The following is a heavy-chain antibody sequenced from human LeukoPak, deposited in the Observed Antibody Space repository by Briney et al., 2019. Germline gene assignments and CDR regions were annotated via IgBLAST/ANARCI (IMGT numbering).Heavy chain of an antibody. CDR1: GFTFSSDA. V-gene: IGHV3-23*01. Sequence: GGSLRLSCAASGFTFSSDAMSWVRQAPGKGLEWVSAISGSGGSTYYADSVKGRFTISRDNSKNTVYLQMNSLRAEDTAVYYCAKSLHRYCSSTSCRGYWGQGTLVTVSS. CDR3: AKSLHRYCSSTSCRGY. J-gene: IGHJ4*02. CDR2: ISGSGGST. D-gene: IGHD2-2*01.